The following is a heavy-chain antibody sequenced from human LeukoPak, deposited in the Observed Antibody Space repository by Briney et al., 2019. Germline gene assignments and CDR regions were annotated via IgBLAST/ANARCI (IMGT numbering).Heavy chain of an antibody. CDR2: IYHSGST. D-gene: IGHD5-18*01. J-gene: IGHJ4*02. CDR1: GGSISSGGYY. CDR3: ARDTAMVNAHYFDY. Sequence: SETLSLTCTVSGGSISSGGYYWGWIRQHPGKGLEWIGYIYHSGSTYYNPSLKSRVTISVDTSKNQFSLKLSSVTAADTAVYYCARDTAMVNAHYFDYWGQGTLVTASS. V-gene: IGHV4-31*02.